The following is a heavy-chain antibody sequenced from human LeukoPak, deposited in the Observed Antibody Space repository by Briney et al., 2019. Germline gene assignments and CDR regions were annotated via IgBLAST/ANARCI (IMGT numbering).Heavy chain of an antibody. D-gene: IGHD3-3*01. CDR3: ARDDFWSGYYFDY. CDR1: GFTVSSNY. Sequence: PGGSLRLSCAASGFTVSSNYVSWVRQAPGKGLEWVSVIYSGGSGGSTYYADSVKGRFTISRDNSKNTLYLQMNRLRVEDTAVYYCARDDFWSGYYFDYWGQGTLVTVSS. CDR2: IYSGGSGGST. J-gene: IGHJ4*02. V-gene: IGHV3-66*02.